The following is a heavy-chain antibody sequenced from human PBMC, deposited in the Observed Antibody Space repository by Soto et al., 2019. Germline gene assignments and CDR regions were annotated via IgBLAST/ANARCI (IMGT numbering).Heavy chain of an antibody. CDR2: ISGSGGST. Sequence: GGSLRLSCAASGFTFNSYAMNWVRQAPGKGLEWVSVISGSGGSTYYADSVKGRFTISRDNSKNTLYLQMNSLRAEDTAVYYCAKARAQYYDFWSGYPVDYWGQGTLVTVSS. J-gene: IGHJ4*02. D-gene: IGHD3-3*01. V-gene: IGHV3-23*01. CDR1: GFTFNSYA. CDR3: AKARAQYYDFWSGYPVDY.